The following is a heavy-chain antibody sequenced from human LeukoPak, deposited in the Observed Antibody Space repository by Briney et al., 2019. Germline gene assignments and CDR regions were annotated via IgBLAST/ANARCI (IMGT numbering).Heavy chain of an antibody. D-gene: IGHD2/OR15-2a*01. CDR1: GGSISSGGYY. Sequence: SQTLSLTCTVSGGSISSGGYYWSWIRQPPGKGLEWIAYISDIGSINYNPSLKSRVTISLDTSKNQFSLKLSSVTAADTAVYYCAGHHPRNTVDFWGQGTLVTVSS. J-gene: IGHJ4*02. V-gene: IGHV4-61*08. CDR2: ISDIGSI. CDR3: AGHHPRNTVDF.